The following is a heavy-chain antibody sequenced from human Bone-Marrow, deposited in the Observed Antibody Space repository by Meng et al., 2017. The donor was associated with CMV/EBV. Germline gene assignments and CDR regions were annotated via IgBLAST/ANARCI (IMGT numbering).Heavy chain of an antibody. CDR2: INSDGSNT. J-gene: IGHJ5*02. V-gene: IGHV3-74*01. D-gene: IGHD2-2*03. CDR3: ARALGYCSSTNCYSTPPRS. CDR1: VFTFSTYW. Sequence: GGSLRLSCAASVFTFSTYWMHWVRQAPGKGLVWVSRINSDGSNTSYADSVKGRFTISRDNAKNTLYLQMNSLRAEDTAVYYCARALGYCSSTNCYSTPPRSWGQGTLVTVSS.